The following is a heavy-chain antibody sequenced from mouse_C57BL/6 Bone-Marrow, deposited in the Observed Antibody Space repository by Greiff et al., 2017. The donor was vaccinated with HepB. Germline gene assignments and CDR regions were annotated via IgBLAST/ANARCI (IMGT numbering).Heavy chain of an antibody. D-gene: IGHD2-3*01. CDR3: ARDDGYYLYAMDY. Sequence: VQLQQSGAELARPRASVKLSCKASGYTFTSYGISWVKQRTGQGLEWIGEIYHRSGNTYYNEKFKGKAPLTADKSSSTAYMELRSLTSEDSAVYFWARDDGYYLYAMDYWGQGTSVTVSS. J-gene: IGHJ4*01. CDR1: GYTFTSYG. V-gene: IGHV1-81*01. CDR2: IYHRSGNT.